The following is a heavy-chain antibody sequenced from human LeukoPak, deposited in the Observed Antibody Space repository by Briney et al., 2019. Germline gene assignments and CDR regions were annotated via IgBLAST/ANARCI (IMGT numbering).Heavy chain of an antibody. CDR2: IKKDGSET. J-gene: IGHJ4*02. Sequence: GGSLRLSCAASGFTLSSHWMSWVRQAPGKGLEWVANIKKDGSETYYVDAVKGRFTISRDNAKTSLYLQMNSLRAEDTAVYYCARDLSGIAGYTYGRGIDYWGQGTLVTVSS. CDR3: ARDLSGIAGYTYGRGIDY. CDR1: GFTLSSHW. V-gene: IGHV3-7*01. D-gene: IGHD5-18*01.